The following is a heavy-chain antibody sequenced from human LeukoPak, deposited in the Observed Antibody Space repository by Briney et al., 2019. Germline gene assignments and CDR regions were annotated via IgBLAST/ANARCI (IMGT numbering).Heavy chain of an antibody. CDR3: ARAAQPGFDP. CDR2: ISSDSGTI. J-gene: IGHJ5*02. D-gene: IGHD1-14*01. CDR1: GFTFSSYA. Sequence: GGSLRLSCAASGFTFSSYATHWVRQAPGKGLEWVSYISSDSGTIYYADSVKGRFTISRDNAKNSLYLQMNSLRAEDTAVYYCARAAQPGFDPWGQGTLVTVSS. V-gene: IGHV3-48*01.